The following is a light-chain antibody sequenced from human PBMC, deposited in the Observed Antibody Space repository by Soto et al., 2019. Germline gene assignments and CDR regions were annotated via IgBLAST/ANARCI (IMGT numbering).Light chain of an antibody. J-gene: IGLJ3*02. CDR3: GSWDRSLRGWV. V-gene: IGLV1-51*01. Sequence: QSVLRQPPSVSAAPGQKVAVSCSGSSSNIGNNHVSWYQHLPGTAPKVLIYDNNKRPSGIPDRFSGSKSATSATLDITGLQTGDEDDYYCGSWDRSLRGWVFGGGTQLTV. CDR1: SSNIGNNH. CDR2: DNN.